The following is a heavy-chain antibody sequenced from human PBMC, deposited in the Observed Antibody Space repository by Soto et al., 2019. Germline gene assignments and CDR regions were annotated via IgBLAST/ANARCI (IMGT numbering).Heavy chain of an antibody. Sequence: PGGSLRLSCAASGFTFSSYAMSWVRQAPGKGLEWVSAISGSGGSTYYADSVKGRFTVSRDNSKNTLYLQMNSLRAEDTAVYYCEKTLIRIYGEATFDYWGQGTLVTVYS. CDR3: EKTLIRIYGEATFDY. D-gene: IGHD1-26*01. V-gene: IGHV3-23*01. CDR1: GFTFSSYA. CDR2: ISGSGGST. J-gene: IGHJ4*02.